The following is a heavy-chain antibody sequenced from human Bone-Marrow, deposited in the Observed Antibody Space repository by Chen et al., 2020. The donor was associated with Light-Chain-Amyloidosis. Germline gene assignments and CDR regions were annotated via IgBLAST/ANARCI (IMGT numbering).Heavy chain of an antibody. J-gene: IGHJ4*02. Sequence: QVQLVQSGAEVKKPGASVKVSCKASGYTFTSYGISWVRQAPGQGLEWMGWISAYNGNTNYAQKLQGRVTMTTDTSTSTAYMELRSLRSDDTAVYYCARELAGITIFGVVISPIFDYWGQGTLVTVSS. V-gene: IGHV1-18*01. CDR2: ISAYNGNT. D-gene: IGHD3-3*01. CDR3: ARELAGITIFGVVISPIFDY. CDR1: GYTFTSYG.